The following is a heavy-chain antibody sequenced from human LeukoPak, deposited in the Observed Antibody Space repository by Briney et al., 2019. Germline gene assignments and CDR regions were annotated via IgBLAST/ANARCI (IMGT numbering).Heavy chain of an antibody. CDR2: IYYSGST. CDR1: GGSISSYY. J-gene: IGHJ4*02. V-gene: IGHV4-59*01. Sequence: SETLSLTCTVSGGSISSYYWSWIRQPPGKGLEWIGYIYYSGSTNYNPSLKSRVTISVDTSKNQFSLKLSSVTAADTAVYYCARHFYDSSGLYLDYWGQGTLVTVSS. CDR3: ARHFYDSSGLYLDY. D-gene: IGHD3-22*01.